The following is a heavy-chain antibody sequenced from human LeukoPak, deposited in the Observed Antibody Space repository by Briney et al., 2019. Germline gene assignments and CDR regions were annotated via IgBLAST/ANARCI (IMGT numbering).Heavy chain of an antibody. Sequence: GGSLRLSCAASGFTFSSYGMHWVRQAPGKGLEWVSAISGSGGSTYYADSVKGRFTISRDNSKNTLYLQMNSLRAEDTAVYYCAKPTSSSPQAFDYWGQGTLVTVSS. CDR3: AKPTSSSPQAFDY. J-gene: IGHJ4*02. V-gene: IGHV3-23*01. CDR2: ISGSGGST. D-gene: IGHD6-6*01. CDR1: GFTFSSYG.